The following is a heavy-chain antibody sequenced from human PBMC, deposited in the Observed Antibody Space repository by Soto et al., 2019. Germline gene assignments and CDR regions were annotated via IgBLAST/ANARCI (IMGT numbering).Heavy chain of an antibody. D-gene: IGHD3-3*01. CDR2: ISYDGSNK. Sequence: GGSLRLSCAASGFTFSSYGMHWVRQAPGKGLEWVAVISYDGSNKYYADSVKGRFTISRDNSKNTLYLQMNSLRAEDTAVYYCAKGTTYYDFWSGKGGYYGMDVWGQGTTVTVSS. CDR1: GFTFSSYG. V-gene: IGHV3-30*18. J-gene: IGHJ6*02. CDR3: AKGTTYYDFWSGKGGYYGMDV.